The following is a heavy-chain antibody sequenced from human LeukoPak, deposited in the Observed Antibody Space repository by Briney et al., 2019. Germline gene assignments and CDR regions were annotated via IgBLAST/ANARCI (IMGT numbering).Heavy chain of an antibody. Sequence: SQTLSLTCAISGDSFSSNSAAWNWNRQSPSIGLEWLGRTYYRSKWYNDYGVSVKSRIYSIPETSKNQCSLQLDSVTPEDTAVYYCARGGLEYFPVWGQGTTVTVSS. J-gene: IGHJ6*02. V-gene: IGHV6-1*01. CDR2: TYYRSKWYN. CDR3: ARGGLEYFPV. D-gene: IGHD3/OR15-3a*01. CDR1: GDSFSSNSAA.